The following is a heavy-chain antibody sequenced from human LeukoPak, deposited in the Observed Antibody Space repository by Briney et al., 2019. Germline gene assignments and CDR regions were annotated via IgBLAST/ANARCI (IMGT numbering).Heavy chain of an antibody. CDR1: GFTFSSYS. J-gene: IGHJ6*03. CDR3: ARGLGGSSAYYYYYMDV. D-gene: IGHD3-16*01. V-gene: IGHV3-21*01. CDR2: ISSSSSYI. Sequence: GGSLRLSCAASGFTFSSYSMNWVRQAPGKGLEWVSSISSSSSYIYYADSVKGRFTISRDNAKNSLYLQMNSRTAEDTAVYYCARGLGGSSAYYYYYMDVWGKGTTVTISS.